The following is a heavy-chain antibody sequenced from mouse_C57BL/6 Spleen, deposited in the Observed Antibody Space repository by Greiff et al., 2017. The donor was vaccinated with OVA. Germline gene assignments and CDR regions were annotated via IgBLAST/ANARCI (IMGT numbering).Heavy chain of an antibody. CDR2: IHPNSGST. CDR1: GYTFTSYW. Sequence: QVQLQQPGAELVKPGASVKLSCKASGYTFTSYWMHWVKQRPGQGLEWIGIIHPNSGSTNYNEKFKGKATLTVDKSSSTAYMQLSSLTSEDSAVYYCARSEGYSNYAWFDDWGKGTLVTVSA. J-gene: IGHJ3*01. V-gene: IGHV1-64*01. CDR3: ARSEGYSNYAWFDD. D-gene: IGHD2-5*01.